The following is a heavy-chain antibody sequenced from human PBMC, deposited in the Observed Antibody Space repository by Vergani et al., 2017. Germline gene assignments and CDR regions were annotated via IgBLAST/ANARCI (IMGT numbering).Heavy chain of an antibody. CDR3: ANRNMGDSSGWFPIDY. CDR1: GFTFSSYG. CDR2: ISYDGSNK. V-gene: IGHV3-30*18. D-gene: IGHD6-19*01. J-gene: IGHJ4*02. Sequence: QVQLVESGGGVVQPGRSLRLSCAASGFTFSSYGMHWVRQAPGKGLEWVAVISYDGSNKYYADSVKGRFTISRDNSKNTLYLQMNSLRAEDTAVYCCANRNMGDSSGWFPIDYWGQGTLVTVSS.